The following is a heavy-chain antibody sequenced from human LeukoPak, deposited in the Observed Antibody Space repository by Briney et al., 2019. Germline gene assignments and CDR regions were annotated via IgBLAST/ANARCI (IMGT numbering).Heavy chain of an antibody. J-gene: IGHJ4*02. CDR2: IYRSGDT. Sequence: GGSLRLSCAASGFIVNKLYMNGVRQAPGKGLEWVSIIYRSGDTYYGDSVKGRFTISRDSSKNTLHRQMNRLRVEDTAIYYCAGAEYYGSSIDYWGQGTLVTVSS. V-gene: IGHV3-53*01. D-gene: IGHD3-16*01. CDR3: AGAEYYGSSIDY. CDR1: GFIVNKLY.